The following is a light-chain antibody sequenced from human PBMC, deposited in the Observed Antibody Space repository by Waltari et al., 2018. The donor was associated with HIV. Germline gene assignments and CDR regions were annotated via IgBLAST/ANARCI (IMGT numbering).Light chain of an antibody. CDR1: QGISNY. CDR3: QKYNSAPQT. Sequence: DIQMTQSPSSLSASVGARVTITCRASQGISNYLAWYQQKPGKVPKLLIYAASTLQSGVPSRSGVPSRFSGSGSGTDFTLTISSLQPEDVASYYCQKYNSAPQTFGQGTKLEIK. CDR2: AAS. V-gene: IGKV1-27*01. J-gene: IGKJ2*01.